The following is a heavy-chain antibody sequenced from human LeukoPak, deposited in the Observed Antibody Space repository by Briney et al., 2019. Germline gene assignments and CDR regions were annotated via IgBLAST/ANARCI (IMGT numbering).Heavy chain of an antibody. CDR2: IYYSGST. D-gene: IGHD2-15*01. CDR1: GDSISSSSYY. V-gene: IGHV4-39*01. CDR3: AGGVVLEDY. J-gene: IGHJ4*02. Sequence: PSETLSLTCTVSGDSISSSSYYWGWIRQPPGKGLEWIGSIYYSGSTYYNPSLKSRVTISVDTSKNQFSLKLSSVTAADTAVYYCAGGVVLEDYWGQGTLVTVSS.